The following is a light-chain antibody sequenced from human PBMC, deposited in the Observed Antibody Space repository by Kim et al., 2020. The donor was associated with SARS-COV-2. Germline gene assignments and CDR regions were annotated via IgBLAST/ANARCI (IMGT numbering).Light chain of an antibody. V-gene: IGKV3-15*01. Sequence: SVSPGERVTLSCRASQSVRSNFAWYQQKPGQAPRLLIYGASTRATGIPARFSGSGSGTEFTLTISSLQSEDFAVYYCQQYNKWLTFGGGTKVDIK. CDR1: QSVRSN. CDR2: GAS. CDR3: QQYNKWLT. J-gene: IGKJ4*01.